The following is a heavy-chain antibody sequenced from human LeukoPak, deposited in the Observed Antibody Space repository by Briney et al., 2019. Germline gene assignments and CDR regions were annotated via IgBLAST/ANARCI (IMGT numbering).Heavy chain of an antibody. CDR3: ARSTGFWSGYPFDY. V-gene: IGHV3-53*01. CDR2: IYSGGST. Sequence: GGSLRLSCAASGFTFSSNYMSWVRQAPGKGLEWVSVIYSGGSTYYADSVKGRFTISRDNSKNTLYLQMNSLRAEDTAVYYCARSTGFWSGYPFDYWGQGTLVTVSS. CDR1: GFTFSSNY. J-gene: IGHJ4*02. D-gene: IGHD3-3*01.